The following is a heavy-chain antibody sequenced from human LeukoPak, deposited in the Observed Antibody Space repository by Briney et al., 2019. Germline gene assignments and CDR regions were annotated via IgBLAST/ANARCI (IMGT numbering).Heavy chain of an antibody. D-gene: IGHD6-19*01. CDR3: ARGGVAGDFDY. CDR1: GGSISSGGYY. V-gene: IGHV4-31*03. Sequence: PQTLSLTCTVSGGSISSGGYYWSWLRQHPGKGLEWIGYIYYSGSTYYNPSLKSRVTISVDTSKNQFSLKLSSVTAADTAVYYCARGGVAGDFDYWGQGTLVTVSS. J-gene: IGHJ4*02. CDR2: IYYSGST.